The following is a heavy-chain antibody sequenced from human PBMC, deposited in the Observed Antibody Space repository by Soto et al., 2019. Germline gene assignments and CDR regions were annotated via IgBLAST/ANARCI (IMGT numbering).Heavy chain of an antibody. V-gene: IGHV3-23*01. Sequence: TGGSLRLSCAASGVSFSSYAMTWFLQAPGKGLEWVSAISYSGVSTYYADSVKGRFTISRDSSENTLSLQMNSLRVDDTAVYYCARTRGYSDYDLDYWGQGTLVTVS. CDR3: ARTRGYSDYDLDY. J-gene: IGHJ4*02. D-gene: IGHD5-12*01. CDR1: GVSFSSYA. CDR2: ISYSGVST.